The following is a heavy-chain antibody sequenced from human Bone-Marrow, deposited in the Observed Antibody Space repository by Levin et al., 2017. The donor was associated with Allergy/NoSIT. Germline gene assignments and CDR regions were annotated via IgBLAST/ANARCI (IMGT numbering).Heavy chain of an antibody. Sequence: ASVKVSCKASGGTSSNYPINWVRQVPGQGLEWMGGFMPLFGTSDAAQKFQGRVTFTADKSTSTHYMDLSGLKSEDTAVYYCAKRANCGGDCFAFDVWGQGTMVTVSS. D-gene: IGHD2-21*02. J-gene: IGHJ3*01. CDR2: FMPLFGTS. CDR3: AKRANCGGDCFAFDV. CDR1: GGTSSNYP. V-gene: IGHV1-69*06.